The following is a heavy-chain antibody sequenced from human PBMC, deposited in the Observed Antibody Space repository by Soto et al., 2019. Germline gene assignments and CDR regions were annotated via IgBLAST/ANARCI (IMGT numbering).Heavy chain of an antibody. Sequence: EVHLEESGGGLVKPGGSLRLSCAASGFTFSNHAMNWVRQAPGKGLEWVASISNSGSALYYADSMKGRFTISRDNAKNALFLQVNSLGGEDTAVYYCATATYCGRFCAVQYWGMDVWGQGTTVTVSS. CDR1: GFTFSNHA. J-gene: IGHJ6*02. CDR2: ISNSGSAL. D-gene: IGHD2-21*01. CDR3: ATATYCGRFCAVQYWGMDV. V-gene: IGHV3-21*01.